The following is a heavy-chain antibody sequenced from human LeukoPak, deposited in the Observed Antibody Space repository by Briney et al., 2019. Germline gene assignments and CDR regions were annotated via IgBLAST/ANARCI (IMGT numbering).Heavy chain of an antibody. D-gene: IGHD6-19*01. Sequence: EGSLRLSCAASGFTFSSYAMRWVRQAPGKGLEWVSAICGSGGSTYYADSVKGRFTISRDNSKNTLYLQMNSLRAEDTAVYYCAKASTYSSGWYLYYFDYWGQGTLVTVSS. CDR3: AKASTYSSGWYLYYFDY. CDR1: GFTFSSYA. CDR2: ICGSGGST. J-gene: IGHJ4*02. V-gene: IGHV3-23*01.